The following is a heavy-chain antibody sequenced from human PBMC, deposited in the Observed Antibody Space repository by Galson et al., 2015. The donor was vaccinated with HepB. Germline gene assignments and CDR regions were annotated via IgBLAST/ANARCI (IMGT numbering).Heavy chain of an antibody. J-gene: IGHJ4*02. CDR1: GFSFTTYG. CDR3: ATDLNGDFCH. D-gene: IGHD4-17*01. V-gene: IGHV1-18*01. Sequence: SVKVSCKASGFSFTTYGFFWVRQAPGQGLEWMGWLSTFDHGTVYARTLQGRVIMTSDASTSTAYMELRNLRSDDTAVYYCATDLNGDFCHWGQGTLVTVSS. CDR2: LSTFDHGT.